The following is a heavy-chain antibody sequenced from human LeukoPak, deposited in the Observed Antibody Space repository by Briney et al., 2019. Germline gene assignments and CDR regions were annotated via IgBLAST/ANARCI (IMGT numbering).Heavy chain of an antibody. Sequence: LVKVSCKASGGTFSSYAISWVRQAPGQGLEWMGGIIPIFGTANYAQKFQGRVTITADESTSTAYMELSSLRSEDTAVYYCVRACLGNAGDSLDLCDYWGQGTLVTVSS. CDR2: IIPIFGTA. D-gene: IGHD7-27*01. CDR3: VRACLGNAGDSLDLCDY. J-gene: IGHJ4*02. CDR1: GGTFSSYA. V-gene: IGHV1-69*13.